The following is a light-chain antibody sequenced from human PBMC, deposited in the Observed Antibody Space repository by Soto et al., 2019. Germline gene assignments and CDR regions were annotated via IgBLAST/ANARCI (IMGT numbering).Light chain of an antibody. J-gene: IGLJ1*01. Sequence: QSALTQPASVSGSPGQSITISCTGTSSDVGGYNYVSWYQQHPGKAPKLMIYDVSNRPSGVSNRFSGSKSGNTASLTISGXXXXXXXXYYCSSYTSGRSYVFGTGTKLTVL. CDR1: SSDVGGYNY. CDR3: SSYTSGRSYV. CDR2: DVS. V-gene: IGLV2-14*01.